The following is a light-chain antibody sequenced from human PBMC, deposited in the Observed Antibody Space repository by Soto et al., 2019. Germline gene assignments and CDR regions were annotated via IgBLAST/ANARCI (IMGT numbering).Light chain of an antibody. CDR2: GSS. J-gene: IGKJ4*01. CDR1: QSVSSN. V-gene: IGKV3-15*01. Sequence: EIVMTQSPATLSVSPGERATLSCRASQSVSSNLAWYQQKPGQAPRLLIYGSSTRATGIPARFSGSGSGTDFTLTISSLQSEDSAVYYCQQYNTWLSFGGGTKVEIK. CDR3: QQYNTWLS.